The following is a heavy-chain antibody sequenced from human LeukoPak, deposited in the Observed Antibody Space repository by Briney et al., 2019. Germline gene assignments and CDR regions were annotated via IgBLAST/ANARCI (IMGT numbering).Heavy chain of an antibody. CDR3: AKDWGY. D-gene: IGHD3-16*01. CDR2: ISGSGESI. V-gene: IGHV3-23*01. CDR1: GFTFGRFP. J-gene: IGHJ4*02. Sequence: GGSLRLSCAASGFTFGRFPMNWVRQAPGKGLEWVSGISGSGESIHYADSVEGRFTISRDNSKNTLYLQMNSLRVEDTAVYYCAKDWGYWGQGTLVTVSS.